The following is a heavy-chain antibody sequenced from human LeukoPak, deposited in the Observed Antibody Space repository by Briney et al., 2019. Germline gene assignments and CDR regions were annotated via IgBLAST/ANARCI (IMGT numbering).Heavy chain of an antibody. CDR2: ISRSSDYI. CDR3: ARDRGDYTSSWSFSGDY. Sequence: GGSLTLSCADSGFTFSSYSRNGVGQAPGKGVEGVAAISRSSDYIYYPDSVKGRFTISSDNANNSLYLLMISLRAEDTAVYSCARDRGDYTSSWSFSGDYCGQGTLVTVS. V-gene: IGHV3-21*01. J-gene: IGHJ4*02. D-gene: IGHD4-17*01. CDR1: GFTFSSYS.